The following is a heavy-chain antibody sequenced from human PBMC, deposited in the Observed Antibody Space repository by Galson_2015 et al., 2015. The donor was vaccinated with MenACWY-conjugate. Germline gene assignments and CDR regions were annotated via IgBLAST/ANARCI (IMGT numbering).Heavy chain of an antibody. Sequence: LILSCAASGFTFSFYWMTWVRHAPGRGLEWVANIKKDASEIHYVDSVKGRFTISRDNAKNSVFLQMNSLRAEDTAVYYCARENSYNYAYAIDNWGQGTLVTVS. J-gene: IGHJ4*02. CDR1: GFTFSFYW. CDR3: ARENSYNYAYAIDN. CDR2: IKKDASEI. D-gene: IGHD5-18*01. V-gene: IGHV3-7*03.